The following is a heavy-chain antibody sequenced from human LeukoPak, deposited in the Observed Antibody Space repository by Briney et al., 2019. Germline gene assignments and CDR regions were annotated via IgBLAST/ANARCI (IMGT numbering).Heavy chain of an antibody. J-gene: IGHJ3*02. CDR1: GYTFTSYD. V-gene: IGHV1-8*01. D-gene: IGHD6-13*01. CDR2: MNPNSGNT. CDR3: ARGRKSVKQQQLGQSPTAFDI. Sequence: ASVKVSCKASGYTFTSYDINWVRQATGQGLEWMGWMNPNSGNTGYAQKFQGRVTMTRNTSISTAYMELSSLRSEDTAVYYCARGRKSVKQQQLGQSPTAFDIWGQGTMVTVSS.